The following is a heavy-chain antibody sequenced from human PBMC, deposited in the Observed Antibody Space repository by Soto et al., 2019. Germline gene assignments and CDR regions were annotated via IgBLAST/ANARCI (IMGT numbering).Heavy chain of an antibody. CDR2: INHSGTT. J-gene: IGHJ5*02. Sequence: SETLSLTCGVYGGSFSGYQWNWIRQSPGQGLEWIGEINHSGTTKYNPSLESRIDLSVDTSKKQFSLKMFSVTAADTAIYYCARGWRFDPWGQGTQVTVSS. CDR1: GGSFSGYQ. CDR3: ARGWRFDP. V-gene: IGHV4-34*01. D-gene: IGHD1-1*01.